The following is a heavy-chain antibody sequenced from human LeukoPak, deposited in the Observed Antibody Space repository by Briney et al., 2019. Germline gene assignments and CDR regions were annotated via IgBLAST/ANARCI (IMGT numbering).Heavy chain of an antibody. D-gene: IGHD5-24*01. Sequence: GGSLRLSCAASGFTFRRHWMHWVRHAPGKGLVWVSRINGDGSATYYADSVKGRFSISRDNPKNTLYLHMHSLRADNTAVYYCAREEEMATNTDYWGQGTLVTVSS. CDR1: GFTFRRHW. J-gene: IGHJ4*02. V-gene: IGHV3-74*01. CDR2: INGDGSAT. CDR3: AREEEMATNTDY.